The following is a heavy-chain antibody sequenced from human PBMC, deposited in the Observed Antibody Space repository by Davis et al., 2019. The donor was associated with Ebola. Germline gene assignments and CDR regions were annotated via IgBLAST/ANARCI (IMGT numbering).Heavy chain of an antibody. J-gene: IGHJ4*02. CDR1: GITFSRYA. CDR2: IAYDGRYE. V-gene: IGHV3-30*04. Sequence: GESLKISCAVSGITFSRYAMHWVRQAPGKGLEWVTDIAYDGRYESYAESVKGRFTISRDNSKSTLYLQMNSLRLEDTAVYYCVRDYNDGIGRFDYWGQGILVTVSS. CDR3: VRDYNDGIGRFDY. D-gene: IGHD3-16*01.